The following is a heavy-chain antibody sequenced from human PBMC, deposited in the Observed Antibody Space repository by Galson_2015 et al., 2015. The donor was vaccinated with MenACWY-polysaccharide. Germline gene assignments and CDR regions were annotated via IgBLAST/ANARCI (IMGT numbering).Heavy chain of an antibody. CDR2: ISYDGSNK. V-gene: IGHV3-30-3*01. CDR3: ARSYCDRTSCYGMDV. D-gene: IGHD2/OR15-2a*01. CDR1: GFTFNSYA. Sequence: SLRLSCAASGFTFNSYAMHWVRQAPGKGLEWVAVISYDGSNKYYADSVKGRFTISRDNSENTLYLQVSSLRAEDTAVYYCARSYCDRTSCYGMDVWGQGTTVTVSS. J-gene: IGHJ6*02.